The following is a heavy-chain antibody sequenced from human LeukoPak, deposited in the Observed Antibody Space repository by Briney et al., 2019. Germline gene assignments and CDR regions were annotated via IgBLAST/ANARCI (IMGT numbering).Heavy chain of an antibody. D-gene: IGHD1-26*01. CDR1: GGSISSYY. CDR3: ARDRSGSYYGNYWYFDL. CDR2: IYYSGST. V-gene: IGHV4-59*01. J-gene: IGHJ2*01. Sequence: PSETLSLICTVSGGSISSYYWSWIRQPPGKGLEWIGYIYYSGSTNYNPSLKSRVTISVDTSKNQFSLKLSSVTAADTAVYYCARDRSGSYYGNYWYFDLWGRGTLVTVSS.